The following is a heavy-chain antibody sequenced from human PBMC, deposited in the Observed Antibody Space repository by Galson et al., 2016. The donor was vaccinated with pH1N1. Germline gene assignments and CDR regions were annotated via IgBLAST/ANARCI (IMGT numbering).Heavy chain of an antibody. Sequence: MCWVRQAPGKGLEWVSGISASGASTHFADSVKGRFTISRDNSKNALYLEMNSLTGEDTAFYYCVKYDSSGYYYGRLANWGQGTLVTVSS. D-gene: IGHD3-22*01. J-gene: IGHJ4*02. CDR3: VKYDSSGYYYGRLAN. CDR2: ISASGAST. V-gene: IGHV3-23*01.